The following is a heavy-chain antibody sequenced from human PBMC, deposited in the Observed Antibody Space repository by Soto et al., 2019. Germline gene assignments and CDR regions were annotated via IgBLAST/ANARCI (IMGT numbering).Heavy chain of an antibody. CDR3: AREGDF. CDR2: INHSGST. Sequence: SETLSLTCAVYGGSFSGYYWSWIRQPPGKGLEWIGEINHSGSTNYNPSLKSRVTISVDTSKNQFSLKLSSVTAADTAVYYCAREGDFWSQGTLVTVSS. V-gene: IGHV4-34*01. D-gene: IGHD3-3*01. CDR1: GGSFSGYY. J-gene: IGHJ4*02.